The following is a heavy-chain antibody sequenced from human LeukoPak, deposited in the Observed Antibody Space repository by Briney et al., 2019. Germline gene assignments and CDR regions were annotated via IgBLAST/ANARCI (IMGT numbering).Heavy chain of an antibody. CDR3: ARSPSPLGDYVPDAFDI. CDR2: IIPIFGIA. D-gene: IGHD4-17*01. V-gene: IGHV1-69*04. Sequence: ASVKVSCKASGGTFSSYAISWVRQAPGQGLEWVGRIIPIFGIANYAQKFQGRVTITADKSTSTAYMELSSLRSEDTAVYYCARSPSPLGDYVPDAFDIWGQGTMVTVSS. J-gene: IGHJ3*02. CDR1: GGTFSSYA.